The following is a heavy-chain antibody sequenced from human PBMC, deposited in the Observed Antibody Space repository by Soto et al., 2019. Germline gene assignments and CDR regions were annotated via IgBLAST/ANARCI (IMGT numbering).Heavy chain of an antibody. CDR2: IKQDGSEK. D-gene: IGHD3-3*01. CDR3: ACLGLLRFLRSDAFDI. Sequence: GGSLGLSCAASGFTFSSYWMSWVRPAPGKGLEWVANIKQDGSEKYYVDSVKGRFTISKDNAKNSLYLQMNSLRAEDTAVYYCACLGLLRFLRSDAFDIWGQGTMVTVSS. V-gene: IGHV3-7*01. CDR1: GFTFSSYW. J-gene: IGHJ3*02.